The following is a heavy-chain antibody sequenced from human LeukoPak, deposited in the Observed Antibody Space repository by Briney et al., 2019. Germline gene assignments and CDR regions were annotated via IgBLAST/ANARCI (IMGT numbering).Heavy chain of an antibody. CDR2: IYYSGST. Sequence: PSETLSLTCTVSGGSISSSSYYWGWIRQPPGKGLEWIGSIYYSGSTYYNPSLKSRVTISVDTSKNQFSLKLSSVTAADTAVYYCASLSTVVTTFDYWGQGTLVTVSS. CDR1: GGSISSSSYY. J-gene: IGHJ4*02. D-gene: IGHD4-23*01. V-gene: IGHV4-39*01. CDR3: ASLSTVVTTFDY.